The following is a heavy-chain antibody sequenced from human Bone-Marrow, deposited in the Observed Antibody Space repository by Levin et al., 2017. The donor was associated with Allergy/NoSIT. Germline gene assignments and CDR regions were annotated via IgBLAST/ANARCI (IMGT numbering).Heavy chain of an antibody. CDR3: ARAIHTNYVGNDY. J-gene: IGHJ4*02. Sequence: GGSLRLSCAASGFTFSSYWMTWVRQAPGKGLEWVANIKLDGSETHYVDSVEGRFTISRDNPKNSVYLQMNSLRAEDPAVYYCARAIHTNYVGNDYWGQGTLVTVSS. CDR2: IKLDGSET. V-gene: IGHV3-7*01. CDR1: GFTFSSYW. D-gene: IGHD3-16*01.